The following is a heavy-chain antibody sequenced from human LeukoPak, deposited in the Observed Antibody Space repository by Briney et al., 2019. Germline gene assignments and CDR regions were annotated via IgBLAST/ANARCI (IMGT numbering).Heavy chain of an antibody. CDR3: ASRHGDSGSSNC. D-gene: IGHD3-10*01. J-gene: IGHJ4*02. Sequence: SETLSLTCSVSGASVSSGSYYWSLIRQPPGKGLEWIGYVYYSGSTNYNPSLKSRVTISLVTSKNQFSLRLSSVTAADTAVYYCASRHGDSGSSNCWGQGTLVTVSS. V-gene: IGHV4-61*01. CDR2: VYYSGST. CDR1: GASVSSGSYY.